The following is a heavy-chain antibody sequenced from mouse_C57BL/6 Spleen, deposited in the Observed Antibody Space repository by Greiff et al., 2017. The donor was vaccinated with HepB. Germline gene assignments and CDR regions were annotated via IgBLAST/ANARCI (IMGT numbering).Heavy chain of an antibody. CDR1: GFTFSDYG. V-gene: IGHV5-17*01. J-gene: IGHJ4*01. CDR2: ISSGSSTI. D-gene: IGHD1-1*01. CDR3: AIITTVVNYAMDY. Sequence: EVQLVESGGGLVKPGGSLKLSCAASGFTFSDYGMHWVRQAPEKGLEWVAYISSGSSTIYYADTVKGRFTISRDNAKNTLFLQMTSLRSEDTAMYYCAIITTVVNYAMDYWGQGTSVTVSS.